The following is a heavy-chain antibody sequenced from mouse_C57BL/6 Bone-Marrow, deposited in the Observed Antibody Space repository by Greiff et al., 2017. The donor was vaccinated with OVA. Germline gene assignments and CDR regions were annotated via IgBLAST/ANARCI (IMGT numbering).Heavy chain of an antibody. J-gene: IGHJ2*01. V-gene: IGHV1-18*01. CDR1: GYTFTDYN. D-gene: IGHD1-1*01. CDR3: ARRDYYGSSYPFDY. CDR2: INPNNGGT. Sequence: VQLQQSGPELLKPGASVKIPCKASGYTFTDYNMDWVKQSHGKSLEWIGDINPNNGGTIYNQKFKGKATLTVDKSSSTAYMELRSLTSEDTAVYYCARRDYYGSSYPFDYWGQGTTLTVSS.